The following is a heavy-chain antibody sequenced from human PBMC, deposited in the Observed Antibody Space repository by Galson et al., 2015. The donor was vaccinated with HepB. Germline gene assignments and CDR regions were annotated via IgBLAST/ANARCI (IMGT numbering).Heavy chain of an antibody. CDR1: GFTVGHYA. D-gene: IGHD4-17*01. J-gene: IGHJ4*02. CDR3: TIASYGYYTDY. CDR2: IRSKAYGGTT. V-gene: IGHV3-49*03. Sequence: SLRLSCAASGFTVGHYAMSWFRQAPGKGLEWVGFIRSKAYGGTTEYAASVKGRFTISIDDSKRIAYLQMNSLNTEDTAVYYCTIASYGYYTDYWGQGTLVTVSS.